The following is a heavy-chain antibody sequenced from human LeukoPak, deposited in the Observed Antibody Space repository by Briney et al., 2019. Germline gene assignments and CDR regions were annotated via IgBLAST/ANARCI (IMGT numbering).Heavy chain of an antibody. CDR3: ATRLGELPFGY. Sequence: GMGRFDPEDGETIYAQKFQGRVTMTEDTSTATAYMELSSLRSEDTAVYYCATRLGELPFGYWGQGTLVTVSS. V-gene: IGHV1-24*01. CDR2: FDPEDGET. D-gene: IGHD3-10*01. J-gene: IGHJ4*02.